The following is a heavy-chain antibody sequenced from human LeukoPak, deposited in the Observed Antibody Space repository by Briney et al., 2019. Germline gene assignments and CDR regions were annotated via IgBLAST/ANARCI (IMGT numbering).Heavy chain of an antibody. Sequence: GASVKVSCKASGYTFTGYYMHWVRQAPGQGLEWMGWINPNSGDTNYAQKFQGRVTMTRDTSISAAYLELSRLRSDDTAIYYCARESGGNSGCDYWGQGTLVTVSS. CDR1: GYTFTGYY. CDR2: INPNSGDT. CDR3: ARESGGNSGCDY. J-gene: IGHJ4*02. V-gene: IGHV1-2*02. D-gene: IGHD4-23*01.